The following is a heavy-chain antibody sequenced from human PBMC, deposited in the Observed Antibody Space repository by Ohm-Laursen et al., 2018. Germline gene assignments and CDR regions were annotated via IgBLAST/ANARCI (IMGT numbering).Heavy chain of an antibody. CDR1: GFNFDDYA. D-gene: IGHD5-12*01. CDR2: IWNDGSHK. Sequence: SLRLSCAASGFNFDDYAMHWVRQAPGRGLEWVAFIWNDGSHKYYVASVKGRFTISRDNSKNTVYLQMNSLSAGDTAVYYCARDPPMSGYALDLWGQGTLAIVSS. J-gene: IGHJ5*02. V-gene: IGHV3-33*08. CDR3: ARDPPMSGYALDL.